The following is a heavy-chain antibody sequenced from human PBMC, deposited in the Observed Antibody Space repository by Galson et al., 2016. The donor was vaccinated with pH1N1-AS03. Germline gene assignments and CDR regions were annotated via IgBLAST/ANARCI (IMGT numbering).Heavy chain of an antibody. V-gene: IGHV3-74*03. J-gene: IGHJ4*02. D-gene: IGHD3-16*01. CDR3: VAYDCGGPDF. CDR2: ISRDGSTR. Sequence: SLRLSCAVSGFTLSAYWMYWVRQTPGKRPVWVSRISRDGSTREHADSVKGRFSVSRDNARNTLHLHMSNLRDDDTAVYYCVAYDCGGPDFWGQGTLVTVSS. CDR1: GFTLSAYW.